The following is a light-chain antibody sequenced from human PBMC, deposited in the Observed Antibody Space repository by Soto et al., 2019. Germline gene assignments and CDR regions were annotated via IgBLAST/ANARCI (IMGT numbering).Light chain of an antibody. V-gene: IGKV3-15*01. Sequence: EIVMTQSPATLSVAPGERVTFSCRASQGVSRKLAWYQHKPGLAPRLLISGASTGATGIPARFSGSGSGTEFTLTISSLQSEDCAIYYRQQYYIWPPWTSGQGTKVDIK. CDR1: QGVSRK. J-gene: IGKJ1*01. CDR3: QQYYIWPPWT. CDR2: GAS.